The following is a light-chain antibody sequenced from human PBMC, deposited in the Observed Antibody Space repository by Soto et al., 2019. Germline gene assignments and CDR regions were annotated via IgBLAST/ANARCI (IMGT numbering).Light chain of an antibody. J-gene: IGLJ2*01. CDR1: SGHSSYA. V-gene: IGLV4-69*01. CDR3: QTWVTGIQI. CDR2: LNSDGSH. Sequence: QSVLTQSPSASASLGASVKLTCTLSSGHSSYAIAWHQQQPEKGPRYLMKLNSDGSHSKGDGIPDRFSGSSSGAERYLTISGLQSEDEADYYCQTWVTGIQIFGGGTKLTVL.